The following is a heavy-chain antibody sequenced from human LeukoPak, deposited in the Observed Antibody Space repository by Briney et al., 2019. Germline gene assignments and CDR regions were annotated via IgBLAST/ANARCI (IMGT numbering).Heavy chain of an antibody. CDR1: GFTFSSYG. Sequence: GGSLRLSCAASGFTFSSYGMNWVRQAPGKGLEWVSSITTTSSYIYYADSVRGRFTISRDNANNSLYLQMNSLRAEDTAVYYCANDGVDSSGPRVDYWGQGTLVTVSS. D-gene: IGHD3-22*01. V-gene: IGHV3-21*01. CDR2: ITTTSSYI. CDR3: ANDGVDSSGPRVDY. J-gene: IGHJ4*02.